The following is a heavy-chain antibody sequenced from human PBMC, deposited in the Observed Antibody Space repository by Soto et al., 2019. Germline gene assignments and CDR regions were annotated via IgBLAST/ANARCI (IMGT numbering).Heavy chain of an antibody. CDR3: TKYLHHDNGGPNDQ. CDR1: GFTFSSYD. V-gene: IGHV3-23*01. Sequence: EVQLLESGGGLVQPGGSLRLSCVGSGFTFSSYDMTWVRQAPGKGLEWVSSFSFYGRRDNTYYEDSVKGRFTISRDKSRNTLYLQMDNRRVELTAVYYCTKYLHHDNGGPNDQWGQGTRVTVSS. CDR2: FSFYGRRDNT. J-gene: IGHJ4*02. D-gene: IGHD1-1*01.